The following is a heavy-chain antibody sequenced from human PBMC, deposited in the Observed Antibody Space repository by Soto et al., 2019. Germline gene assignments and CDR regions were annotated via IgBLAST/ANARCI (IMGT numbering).Heavy chain of an antibody. CDR2: IYRGGNT. D-gene: IGHD3-22*01. J-gene: IGHJ6*02. CDR1: GGSISSSNW. CDR3: AGSGYYHNSGMDV. Sequence: SETLSLTCVVSGGSISSSNWWSWVRQPPGKGLEWIGEIYRGGNTNYNPSLQSRVTISVDRSKNQFSLKLSSVTAADTAVYYCAGSGYYHNSGMDVWGQGTTVTVSS. V-gene: IGHV4-4*02.